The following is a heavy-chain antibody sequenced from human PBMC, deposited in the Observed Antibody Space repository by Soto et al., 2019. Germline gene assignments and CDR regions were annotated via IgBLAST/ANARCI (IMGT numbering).Heavy chain of an antibody. CDR2: IRSKTDGGTA. J-gene: IGHJ4*02. V-gene: IGHV3-15*01. CDR3: TIEGRD. Sequence: EVQLVESGGGLVQPGGSLTLSCEASGFTFRYAWMSWVRQAPGKGLEWIARIRSKTDGGTAEYTAPVKGRFIISRDDSKNTVSLEMNSLKTEDTAMYYCTIEGRDWGQGTLVTVSS. CDR1: GFTFRYAW.